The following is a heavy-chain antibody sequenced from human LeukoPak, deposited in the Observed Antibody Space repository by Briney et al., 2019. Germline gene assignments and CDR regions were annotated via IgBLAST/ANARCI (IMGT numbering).Heavy chain of an antibody. J-gene: IGHJ4*02. D-gene: IGHD4/OR15-4a*01. V-gene: IGHV5-51*01. Sequence: GESLQISCKGSAYSFTTTWIGCLRQMPGKGLEAMGVIYPGDSDTRYIPSFQGQVTISADKSISTAYLQWSSLKASDTAMYYCARRGANSLLDYWGQGTLVSVSS. CDR1: AYSFTTTW. CDR2: IYPGDSDT. CDR3: ARRGANSLLDY.